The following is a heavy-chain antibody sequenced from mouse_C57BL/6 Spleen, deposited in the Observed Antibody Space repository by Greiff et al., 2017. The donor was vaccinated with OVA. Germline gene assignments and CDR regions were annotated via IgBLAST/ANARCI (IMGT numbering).Heavy chain of an antibody. CDR1: GYAFSSYW. CDR2: IYPGDGDT. J-gene: IGHJ2*01. Sequence: LVESGAELVKPGASVKISCKASGYAFSSYWMNWVKQRPGKGLEWIGQIYPGDGDTNYNGKFKGKATLTADKSSSTAYMQLSSLTSEDSAVYFCASLFYYDYDVGVWDYWGQGTTLTVSS. V-gene: IGHV1-80*01. D-gene: IGHD2-4*01. CDR3: ASLFYYDYDVGVWDY.